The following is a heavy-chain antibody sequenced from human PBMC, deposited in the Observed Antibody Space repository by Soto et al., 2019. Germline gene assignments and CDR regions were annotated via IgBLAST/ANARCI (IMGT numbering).Heavy chain of an antibody. CDR1: GFTFSSYS. J-gene: IGHJ2*01. CDR3: AREGRSDGRFWYFDL. Sequence: EVQLVESGGGLVKPGGSLRLSCAASGFTFSSYSMNWVRQAPGKGLEWVSSISNSSSYIYYADSGKGRFTISRDNAKNSLYLQMNSLRAEDTAVYYCAREGRSDGRFWYFDLWGRGTLVTVSS. CDR2: ISNSSSYI. V-gene: IGHV3-21*01. D-gene: IGHD3-3*01.